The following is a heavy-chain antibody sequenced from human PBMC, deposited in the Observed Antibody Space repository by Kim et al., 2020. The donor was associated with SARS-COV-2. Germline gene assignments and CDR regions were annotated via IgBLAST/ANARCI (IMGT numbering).Heavy chain of an antibody. CDR2: ISGSGGST. CDR1: GFTFSSYA. Sequence: GGSLRLSCAASGFTFSSYAMSWVRQAPGKGLEWVSAISGSGGSTYYADSVKGRFTISRDNSKNTLYLQMNSLRAEDTAVYYCAKVGAPMVYAMVVPYFDYWGQGTLVTVSS. J-gene: IGHJ4*02. D-gene: IGHD2-8*01. CDR3: AKVGAPMVYAMVVPYFDY. V-gene: IGHV3-23*01.